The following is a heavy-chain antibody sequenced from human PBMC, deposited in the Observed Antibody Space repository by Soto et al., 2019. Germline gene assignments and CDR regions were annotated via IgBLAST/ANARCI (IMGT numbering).Heavy chain of an antibody. V-gene: IGHV4-61*05. Sequence: SETLSLTCTVSGGSISSSSYYWGWIRQPPEKGLEWIGYIYSSGSTNYNPSLNSRVTISVDTSKNQFSLKLSSVTAADTAVYYCASHFPPESRWLQFGNPSISGYFDYWGQGTLVNVSS. D-gene: IGHD5-12*01. CDR1: GGSISSSSYY. CDR3: ASHFPPESRWLQFGNPSISGYFDY. J-gene: IGHJ4*02. CDR2: IYSSGST.